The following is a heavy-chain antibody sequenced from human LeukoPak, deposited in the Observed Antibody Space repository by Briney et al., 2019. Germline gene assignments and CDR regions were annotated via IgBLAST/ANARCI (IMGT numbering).Heavy chain of an antibody. J-gene: IGHJ4*02. D-gene: IGHD1-7*01. CDR2: IYNSGST. CDR1: GGSISSHY. CDR3: ARAAAGTNDY. Sequence: MTSETLSLTCTVSGGSISSHYWSWIRQPPGKRLEYIGYIYNSGSTNYSPSLKSRVTISVDTSKNQFSLKLSSVTAADTAVYYCARAAAGTNDYWGQGTLVTVSS. V-gene: IGHV4-59*11.